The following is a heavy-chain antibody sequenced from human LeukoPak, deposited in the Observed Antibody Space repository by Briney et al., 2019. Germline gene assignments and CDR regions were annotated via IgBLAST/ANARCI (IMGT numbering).Heavy chain of an antibody. Sequence: GGSLRLSCAASGFTFDDYAMHWVRQAPGKGLEWVSGISWNSGSIGYADSVKGRFTISRDNAKNSLYLQMNSLRAEDMALYCCAKDNTAMVTPLFDYRGQGTLVTVSS. J-gene: IGHJ4*02. D-gene: IGHD5-18*01. V-gene: IGHV3-9*03. CDR2: ISWNSGSI. CDR3: AKDNTAMVTPLFDY. CDR1: GFTFDDYA.